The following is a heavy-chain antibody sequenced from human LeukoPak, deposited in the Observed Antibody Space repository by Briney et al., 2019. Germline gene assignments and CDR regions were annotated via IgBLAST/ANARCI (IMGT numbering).Heavy chain of an antibody. CDR2: INHNGST. V-gene: IGHV4-34*01. J-gene: IGHJ6*03. CDR1: GGSFSGYY. Sequence: RSSETLSLTCAVYGGSFSGYYWSWIRQPPGKGLEWIGEINHNGSTNYNPSLKSRVTISLDTSKNQFSLNLSSVTAADTAVYYCARLVKGGFLQYYYYYMDVWGKGTTVTISS. CDR3: ARLVKGGFLQYYYYYMDV.